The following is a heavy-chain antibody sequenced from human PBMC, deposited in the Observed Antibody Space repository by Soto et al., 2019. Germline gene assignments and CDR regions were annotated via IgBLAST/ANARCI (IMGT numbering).Heavy chain of an antibody. V-gene: IGHV3-48*01. CDR3: AKIGTYLRMDV. Sequence: EVQLVESGGGLVQPGGSLRLSCAVSGFTFSSYSMNWVRQAPGKGLEWVSYISSGSGTTYYADSVKGRISISRDNANNSLYLQMNSLRVEDTAVYYGAKIGTYLRMDVWGQGTTVTVSS. CDR2: ISSGSGTT. CDR1: GFTFSSYS. D-gene: IGHD3-10*01. J-gene: IGHJ6*02.